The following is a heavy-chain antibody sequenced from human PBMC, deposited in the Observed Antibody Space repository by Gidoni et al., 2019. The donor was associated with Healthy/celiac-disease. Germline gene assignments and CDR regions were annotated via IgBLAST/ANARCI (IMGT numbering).Heavy chain of an antibody. J-gene: IGHJ1*01. D-gene: IGHD3-22*01. CDR1: GFTFSHAW. Sequence: EVQLVESGGVLVKPGGSLRLCCAASGFTFSHAWMNCVRQAPGKGLELVGRIKSKTDGVTTDYAAPVKGRFTISRDDSKNTLYLQMNSLKTEDTAVYYCTTEDGTYYDSSGYYPRYFQHWGQGTLVTVSS. CDR3: TTEDGTYYDSSGYYPRYFQH. CDR2: IKSKTDGVTT. V-gene: IGHV3-15*07.